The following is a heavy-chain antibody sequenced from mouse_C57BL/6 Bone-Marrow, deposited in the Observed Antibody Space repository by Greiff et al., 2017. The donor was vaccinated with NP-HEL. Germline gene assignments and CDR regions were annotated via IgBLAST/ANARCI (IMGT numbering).Heavy chain of an antibody. J-gene: IGHJ4*01. CDR1: GFSLTSYG. Sequence: QVHVKQSGPDLVPPSQSLSITCTVSGFSLTSYGVHWVRQSPGKGLEWLGVIWRGGSTDYNAAFMSRLSITKDNSKSQVVFKMNSLQADDTAIYYCAKKIPITTVVATRDYAMDYWGQGTSVTVSS. CDR2: IWRGGST. V-gene: IGHV2-5*01. CDR3: AKKIPITTVVATRDYAMDY. D-gene: IGHD1-1*01.